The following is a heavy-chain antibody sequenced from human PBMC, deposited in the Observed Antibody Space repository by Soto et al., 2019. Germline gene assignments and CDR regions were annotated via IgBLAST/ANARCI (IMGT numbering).Heavy chain of an antibody. V-gene: IGHV3-73*01. CDR3: TGSLSFAFDI. Sequence: EVQLVESGGGLVQPGGSLKLSCAASGFSFSVSVMHWVRQVSGKGLEWVGRITSTADTYATAYTASVKGRFTVSRDDSKNTAYLQMNSLKTEDTAVYYCTGSLSFAFDIWGQGTMVHVSS. CDR2: ITSTADTYAT. J-gene: IGHJ3*02. CDR1: GFSFSVSV.